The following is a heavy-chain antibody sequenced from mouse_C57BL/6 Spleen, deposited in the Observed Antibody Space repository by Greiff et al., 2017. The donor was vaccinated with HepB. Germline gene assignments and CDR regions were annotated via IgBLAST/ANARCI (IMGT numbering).Heavy chain of an antibody. CDR3: ARPLWEHYYGSSYDYFDY. V-gene: IGHV1-72*01. CDR2: IDPNSGGT. D-gene: IGHD1-1*01. J-gene: IGHJ2*01. CDR1: GYTFTSYW. Sequence: VQLQQSGAELVKPGASVKLSCKASGYTFTSYWMHWVKQRPGRGLEWIGRIDPNSGGTKYNEKFKSKATLTVDKPSSTAYMQLSSLTSEDSAVYYCARPLWEHYYGSSYDYFDYWGQGTTLTVSS.